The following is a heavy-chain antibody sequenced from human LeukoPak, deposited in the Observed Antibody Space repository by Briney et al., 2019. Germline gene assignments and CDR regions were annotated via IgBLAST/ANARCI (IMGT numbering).Heavy chain of an antibody. J-gene: IGHJ4*02. CDR2: ISWNSGSI. D-gene: IGHD6-13*01. CDR1: GFTFDDYA. CDR3: AKDMLRGIAAAGFDY. V-gene: IGHV3-9*01. Sequence: GGSLRLSRAASGFTFDDYAMHWVRQAPGKGLEWVSGISWNSGSIGYADSVKGRFTISRDNAKNSLYLQMNSLRAEDTALYYCAKDMLRGIAAAGFDYWGQGTLVTVSS.